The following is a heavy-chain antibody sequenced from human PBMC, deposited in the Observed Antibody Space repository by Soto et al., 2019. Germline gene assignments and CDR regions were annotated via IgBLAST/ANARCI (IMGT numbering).Heavy chain of an antibody. CDR2: IYYSGST. V-gene: IGHV4-30-4*02. CDR1: GGSIRSGDHY. CDR3: ARERPDGARLDP. Sequence: PSDTLSLTCTVSGGSIRSGDHYWSWIRQPPGKGLEWIGYIYYSGSTYYNPSLKSRVTISVDTSKSQFSLKLTSVTAADTAVYYCARERPDGARLDPWGQGTLVTVSS. J-gene: IGHJ5*02. D-gene: IGHD6-6*01.